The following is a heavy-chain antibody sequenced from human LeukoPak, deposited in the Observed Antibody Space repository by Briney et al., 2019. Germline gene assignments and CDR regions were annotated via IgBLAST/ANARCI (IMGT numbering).Heavy chain of an antibody. J-gene: IGHJ4*02. CDR3: ARHPQGIAAGGPFDY. CDR1: GASISSSDYY. V-gene: IGHV4-39*01. CDR2: IYYSGST. D-gene: IGHD6-13*01. Sequence: PSETLSLTCTVSGASISSSDYYWGWIRQPPGKGLEWIGSIYYSGSTYCNPSLKSRVTISVDTSKNQFSLKLSSVTAADTAVYYCARHPQGIAAGGPFDYWGQGTLVTVSS.